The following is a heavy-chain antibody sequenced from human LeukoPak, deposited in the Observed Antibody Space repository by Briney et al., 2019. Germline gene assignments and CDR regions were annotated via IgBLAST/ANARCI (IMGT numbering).Heavy chain of an antibody. J-gene: IGHJ5*02. D-gene: IGHD2-8*01. Sequence: PSETLSLTCAVYGGSFSGYYWSWIRQPPGEGLEWIGEINHSGSTNYNPSLKSRVTISVDTSKNQFSLKLSSVTAADTAVYYCARFVWGFDPWGQGTLVTVSS. V-gene: IGHV4-34*01. CDR1: GGSFSGYY. CDR2: INHSGST. CDR3: ARFVWGFDP.